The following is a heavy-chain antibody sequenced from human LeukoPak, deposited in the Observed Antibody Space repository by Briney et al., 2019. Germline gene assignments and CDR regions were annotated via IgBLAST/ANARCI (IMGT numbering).Heavy chain of an antibody. CDR3: ARGQQDSIAAAFLPAYYYGMDV. CDR2: IYSGGST. D-gene: IGHD6-13*01. V-gene: IGHV3-53*04. CDR1: GFTVSSNY. J-gene: IGHJ6*02. Sequence: GGSLRLSCAASGFTVSSNYVSWVRQAPGKGLEWVSVIYSGGSTYYADSVKGRFTISRHNSKNTLYLQMNSLRAEDTAVYYCARGQQDSIAAAFLPAYYYGMDVWGQGTTVTVSS.